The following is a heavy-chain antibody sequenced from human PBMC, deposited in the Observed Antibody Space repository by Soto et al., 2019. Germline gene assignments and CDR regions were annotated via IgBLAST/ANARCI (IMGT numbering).Heavy chain of an antibody. V-gene: IGHV3-23*01. J-gene: IGHJ5*02. CDR1: GFTFSSYA. CDR3: AKNFFLVVRGDLNWFDP. CDR2: ISGSGGST. Sequence: HPGGSLRLSCAASGFTFSSYAMSWVRQAPGKGLEWVSAISGSGGSTYYADSVKGRFTISRDNSKNTLYLQMNSLRAEDTAVYYCAKNFFLVVRGDLNWFDPWGQGTLVTVSS. D-gene: IGHD3-10*01.